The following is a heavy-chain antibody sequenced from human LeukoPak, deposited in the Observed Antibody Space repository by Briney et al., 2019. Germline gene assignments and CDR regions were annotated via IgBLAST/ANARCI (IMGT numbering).Heavy chain of an antibody. V-gene: IGHV1-46*01. CDR2: INPSGGST. D-gene: IGHD3-10*01. CDR3: ASPVGFGEFVFDY. Sequence: GIINPSGGSTSYAQKFQGRVTMTRDTSTSTVYMELSSLRSEDTAVYYCASPVGFGEFVFDYWGXXT. J-gene: IGHJ4*02.